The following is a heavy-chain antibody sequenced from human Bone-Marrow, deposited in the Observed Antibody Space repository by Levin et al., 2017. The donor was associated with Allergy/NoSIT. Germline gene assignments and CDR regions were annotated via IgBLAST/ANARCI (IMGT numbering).Heavy chain of an antibody. Sequence: LSLTCAASGFTVSSNYMSWVRQAPGKGLEWVSVIYSGGSTYYADSVKGRFTISRDNSKNTLYLQMNSLRAEDTAVYYGARGRITMVRGVDYFDYWGQGTLVTVSS. CDR2: IYSGGST. CDR1: GFTVSSNY. V-gene: IGHV3-53*01. D-gene: IGHD3-10*01. CDR3: ARGRITMVRGVDYFDY. J-gene: IGHJ4*02.